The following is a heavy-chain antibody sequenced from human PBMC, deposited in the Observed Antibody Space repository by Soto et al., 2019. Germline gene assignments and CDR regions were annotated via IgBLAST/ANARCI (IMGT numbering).Heavy chain of an antibody. V-gene: IGHV1-3*01. CDR3: ARGAPDCRSTSCHPPLDY. Sequence: ASVKVSCKASGYTFTSYAMHWVRQAPGQRLEWMGWINAGNGNTKYSQKFQGRVTITRDTSASTAYMELSSLRSEDTAVYYCARGAPDCRSTSCHPPLDYRAQRSPVTVAS. D-gene: IGHD2-2*01. J-gene: IGHJ4*02. CDR2: INAGNGNT. CDR1: GYTFTSYA.